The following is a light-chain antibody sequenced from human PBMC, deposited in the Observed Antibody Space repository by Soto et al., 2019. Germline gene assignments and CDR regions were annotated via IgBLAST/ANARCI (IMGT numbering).Light chain of an antibody. CDR1: RSDVGAYNY. Sequence: QSVLTQPASVSGSPGQSIAISCTGTRSDVGAYNYVSWYQQRPGKAPKLMISEVTNRPSGVSDRFSGSKSGNTASLTISGLQAEDEADYYCSSFTSGFTFVFGTGTKVTVL. CDR2: EVT. J-gene: IGLJ1*01. CDR3: SSFTSGFTFV. V-gene: IGLV2-14*01.